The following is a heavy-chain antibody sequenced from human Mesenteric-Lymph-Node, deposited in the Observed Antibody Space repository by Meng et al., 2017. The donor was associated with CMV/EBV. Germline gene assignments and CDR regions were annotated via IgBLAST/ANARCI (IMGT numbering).Heavy chain of an antibody. J-gene: IGHJ4*02. CDR2: ISWDGGST. CDR1: GFTFDDYT. Sequence: GESLKISCAASGFTFDDYTMHWVRQAPGKGLEWVSLISWDGGSTYYADSVKGRFTISRDNAKNSLYLEMNSLRVEDTAVYYCARGQGWVDYWGQEMLVTVSS. V-gene: IGHV3-43*01. D-gene: IGHD2-15*01. CDR3: ARGQGWVDY.